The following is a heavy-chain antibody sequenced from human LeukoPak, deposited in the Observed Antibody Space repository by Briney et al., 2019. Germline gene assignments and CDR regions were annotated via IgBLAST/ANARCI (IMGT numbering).Heavy chain of an antibody. CDR2: IRYDGSNK. Sequence: GGSLRLSXAASGFTFSSYGMHWVRQTPGKGLEWLAFIRYDGSNKYYADSVKGRFTISRDNSKNTLYLQMNSLRAEDTAVYYCAKDLAAGTTGGDWFDPWGQGTLVTVSS. CDR3: AKDLAAGTTGGDWFDP. D-gene: IGHD1-7*01. V-gene: IGHV3-30*02. CDR1: GFTFSSYG. J-gene: IGHJ5*02.